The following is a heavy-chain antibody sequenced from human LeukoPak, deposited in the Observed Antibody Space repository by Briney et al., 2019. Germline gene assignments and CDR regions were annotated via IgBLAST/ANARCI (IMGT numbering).Heavy chain of an antibody. Sequence: SETLSLTCTVSGGSISSYYWSWIRQPPGKGLEWIGYIYYSGSTNYNPSLKSRVTISVDTSKNQFSLKLSSVTAADTAVYYCARHWQGRGVITNFDYWGQGTLVTVSS. CDR2: IYYSGST. D-gene: IGHD3-10*01. J-gene: IGHJ4*02. CDR3: ARHWQGRGVITNFDY. V-gene: IGHV4-59*08. CDR1: GGSISSYY.